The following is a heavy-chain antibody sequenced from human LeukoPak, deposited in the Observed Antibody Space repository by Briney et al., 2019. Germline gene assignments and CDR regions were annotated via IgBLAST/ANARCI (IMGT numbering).Heavy chain of an antibody. CDR3: ARGGGYSSSWYGFDP. V-gene: IGHV7-4-1*02. D-gene: IGHD6-13*01. J-gene: IGHJ5*02. CDR2: INTNTGNP. Sequence: ASVKVSCKTSGYTFTSYGVSWVRQAPGQGFEWMGWINTNTGNPTYAQGFTGRFVLSLDTSVSSAYLQISSLKAEDTAVYYCARGGGYSSSWYGFDPWGQGTLVTVSS. CDR1: GYTFTSYG.